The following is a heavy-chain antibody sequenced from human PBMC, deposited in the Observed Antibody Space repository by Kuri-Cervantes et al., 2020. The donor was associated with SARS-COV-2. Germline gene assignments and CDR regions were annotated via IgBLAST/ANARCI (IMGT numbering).Heavy chain of an antibody. J-gene: IGHJ6*03. V-gene: IGHV5-51*01. Sequence: GGSLRLSCKGSGYSFTSYWIGWVRQMPGKGLEWMGIIYPGDSDTRYSPSFQGQVTISADKSISTAYLQWSSLRASDTAMYYCSRHSKLELHMDVWGKGTTVTVSS. CDR1: GYSFTSYW. CDR2: IYPGDSDT. D-gene: IGHD1-7*01. CDR3: SRHSKLELHMDV.